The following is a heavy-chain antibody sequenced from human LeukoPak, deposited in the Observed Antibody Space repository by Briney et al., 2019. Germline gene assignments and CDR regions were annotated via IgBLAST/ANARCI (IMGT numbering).Heavy chain of an antibody. D-gene: IGHD7-27*01. CDR2: IYSGGST. J-gene: IGHJ3*02. Sequence: GGSLRLSCAASGFTVSSNYMSWVRQAPGKGLEWVSVIYSGGSTYYADSVKGRFTISRDNSKNTLYLQMNSLRAEDTAVYYCARDKWGPRYAFDIWGQGTMVTASS. CDR3: ARDKWGPRYAFDI. V-gene: IGHV3-53*01. CDR1: GFTVSSNY.